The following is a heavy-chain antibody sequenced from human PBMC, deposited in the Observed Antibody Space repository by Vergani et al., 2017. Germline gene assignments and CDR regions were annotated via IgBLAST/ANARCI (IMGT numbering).Heavy chain of an antibody. CDR1: GYTFTTYG. V-gene: IGHV1-18*01. Sequence: QVQLVQSGTEVKKPGASVKVSCKASGYTFTTYGISWVRQAPGQGLEWMGWISASNGNTNYAQKLLGRVTMTTDRSTSTAYMELRSLRSDDTAVSYCARGRLKIEGVTSNWFDPWGQGTLVTVSS. CDR3: ARGRLKIEGVTSNWFDP. J-gene: IGHJ5*02. CDR2: ISASNGNT. D-gene: IGHD1-26*01.